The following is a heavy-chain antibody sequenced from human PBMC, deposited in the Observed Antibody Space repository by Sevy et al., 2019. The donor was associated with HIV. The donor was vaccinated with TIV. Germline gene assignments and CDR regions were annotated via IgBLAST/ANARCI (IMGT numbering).Heavy chain of an antibody. J-gene: IGHJ4*02. CDR2: IKSESDGGTT. CDR1: GLTLSYAW. Sequence: GGFLRLSCAASGLTLSYAWMNCVRQAPGKGLEWVGHIKSESDGGTTDFATPVKGRFIISRDDSKNTLYLQMNSLKTGDTALYYCTARNFDFWGRGTLVTVSS. CDR3: TARNFDF. V-gene: IGHV3-15*07.